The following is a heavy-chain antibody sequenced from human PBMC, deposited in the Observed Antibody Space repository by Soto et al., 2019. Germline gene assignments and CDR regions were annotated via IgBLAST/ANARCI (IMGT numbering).Heavy chain of an antibody. J-gene: IGHJ4*02. CDR1: GDSVSNNSAA. CDR2: TYYGSKWYN. Sequence: PXQTLSLTFAISGDSVSNNSAACNLIRHSPSRGLEWLGRTYYGSKWYNDYAVSVKSRITINPDTSKNQFSLQLNSVTPEDTAVYYCARDRSPGSSSWYDYWGQGTLVTVSS. CDR3: ARDRSPGSSSWYDY. V-gene: IGHV6-1*01. D-gene: IGHD6-13*01.